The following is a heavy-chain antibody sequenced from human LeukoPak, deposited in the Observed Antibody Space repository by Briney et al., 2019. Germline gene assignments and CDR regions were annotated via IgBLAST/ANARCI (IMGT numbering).Heavy chain of an antibody. J-gene: IGHJ4*02. CDR2: INHSGST. D-gene: IGHD3-22*01. CDR1: GGSFSGYY. V-gene: IGHV4-34*01. Sequence: SETLSLTCAVYGGSFSGYYWSWIRQPPGKGLEWIGEINHSGSTNYNPSLKSRVTISVDTSKNQFSLKLSSVTAADTAVYYCARGGGSSGYYTDYWGQGTLVTVSS. CDR3: ARGGGSSGYYTDY.